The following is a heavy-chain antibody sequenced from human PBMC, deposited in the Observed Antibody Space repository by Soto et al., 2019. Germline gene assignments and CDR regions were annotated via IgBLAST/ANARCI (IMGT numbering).Heavy chain of an antibody. CDR2: ISAYNGNT. Sequence: QVQLVQSGAEVKKPGASVKVSCKASGYIFTSYGISWVRQAPGQGLEWMGWISAYNGNTNYAQKFQGRVTMTTDTATSTVYMELRSLRSDDTAVYYCARDKISTTLDVWGQGTTVTVS. J-gene: IGHJ6*02. V-gene: IGHV1-18*01. D-gene: IGHD2-2*01. CDR1: GYIFTSYG. CDR3: ARDKISTTLDV.